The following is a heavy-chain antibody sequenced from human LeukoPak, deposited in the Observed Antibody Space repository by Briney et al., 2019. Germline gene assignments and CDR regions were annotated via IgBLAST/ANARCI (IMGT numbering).Heavy chain of an antibody. Sequence: GGSLRLSCAASGFTFSSYGVHWVRQAPGKGLEWVAVISYDGSNKYYADSVKGRFTISRDNSKNTLYLQMNSLRAEDTAVYYCAKGIAAAGTVYYWGQGTLVTVSS. CDR3: AKGIAAAGTVYY. CDR2: ISYDGSNK. CDR1: GFTFSSYG. J-gene: IGHJ4*02. D-gene: IGHD6-13*01. V-gene: IGHV3-30*18.